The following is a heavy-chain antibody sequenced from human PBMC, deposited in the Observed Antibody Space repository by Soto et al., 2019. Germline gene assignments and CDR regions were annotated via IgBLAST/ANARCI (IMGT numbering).Heavy chain of an antibody. V-gene: IGHV3-33*01. CDR1: GFSFSDYV. CDR2: MWYHGRDL. Sequence: GGSLRLSCAASGFSFSDYVMHWVRQAPGKGLEWVAVMWYHGRDLFYTDSVKGRFTISRDNSKNTLFLQMNSLRVEDTAVYFCARDASGTTSFLASWGQGTLVTVSS. D-gene: IGHD1-1*01. CDR3: ARDASGTTSFLAS. J-gene: IGHJ5*01.